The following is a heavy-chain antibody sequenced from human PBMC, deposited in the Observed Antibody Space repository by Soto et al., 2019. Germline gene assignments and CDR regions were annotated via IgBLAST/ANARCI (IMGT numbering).Heavy chain of an antibody. CDR2: IYHSGSS. CDR1: GYPISRDYF. Sequence: PSETLSLTCTVSGYPISRDYFWGWIRQSPGKELEWIASIYHSGSSYYNPSVKSRVTISVDTSNNQFSLRLNSVTAADTAVYYCARGFSNYGGYYFDYWGQGTLVTVSS. V-gene: IGHV4-38-2*02. D-gene: IGHD3-10*01. J-gene: IGHJ4*02. CDR3: ARGFSNYGGYYFDY.